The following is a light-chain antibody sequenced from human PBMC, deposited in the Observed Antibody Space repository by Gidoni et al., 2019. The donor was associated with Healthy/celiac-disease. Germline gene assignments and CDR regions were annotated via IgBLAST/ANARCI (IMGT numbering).Light chain of an antibody. Sequence: DIQMTQSPSSLSASVGDRVTITCRASQSISSYLNWYQQKPGKAPKLLIYAASSLQSGVPSRFSGRGSWTDFTLTLSSLQPEDFATYYCQPSYSTPYTFXQXTKLEIK. J-gene: IGKJ2*01. V-gene: IGKV1-39*01. CDR1: QSISSY. CDR3: QPSYSTPYT. CDR2: AAS.